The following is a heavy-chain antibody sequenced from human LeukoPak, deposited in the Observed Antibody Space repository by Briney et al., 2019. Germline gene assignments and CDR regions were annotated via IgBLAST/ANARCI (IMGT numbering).Heavy chain of an antibody. J-gene: IGHJ1*01. D-gene: IGHD4-23*01. CDR1: GGSISTYY. V-gene: IGHV4-59*01. Sequence: PLGTLSLPWTVSGGSISTYYWDWIRQPPGKGLGWIGYIYYSGSTNYNPSLKSRVTISVDTSKNHFSLKLSSVTAADTAVYYCARAPGGNAGNFQHWGQGTLVTVSS. CDR2: IYYSGST. CDR3: ARAPGGNAGNFQH.